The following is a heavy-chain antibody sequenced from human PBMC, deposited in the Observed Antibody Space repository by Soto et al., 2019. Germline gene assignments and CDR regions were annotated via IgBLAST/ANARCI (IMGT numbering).Heavy chain of an antibody. CDR2: ISYSGNT. D-gene: IGHD6-13*01. Sequence: QVQLQESGPGLVKPSQTLSLTCTVSGGSISSGGYYCSWIRQHPGKGLEWIGYISYSGNTYYNPSLRSRVRILVDTSKNQSSLKLNSVTAADTAVYYCARTSRSWYFFAYWGQGTLVPVSS. V-gene: IGHV4-31*03. CDR3: ARTSRSWYFFAY. J-gene: IGHJ4*02. CDR1: GGSISSGGYY.